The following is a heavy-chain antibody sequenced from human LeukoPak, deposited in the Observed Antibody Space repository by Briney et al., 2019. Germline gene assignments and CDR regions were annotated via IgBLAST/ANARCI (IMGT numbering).Heavy chain of an antibody. CDR3: AKDTKRYSSPNFDY. D-gene: IGHD6-13*01. J-gene: IGHJ4*02. CDR2: ISGSGGST. CDR1: GFTFSSYA. V-gene: IGHV3-23*01. Sequence: GGSLRLSCAASGFTFSSYAMSWVRQAPGKGLEWVSAISGSGGSTYYADSVKGRFTISRDNTKNTLYLQMNSLRAEDTAVYYCAKDTKRYSSPNFDYWGQGTLVTVSS.